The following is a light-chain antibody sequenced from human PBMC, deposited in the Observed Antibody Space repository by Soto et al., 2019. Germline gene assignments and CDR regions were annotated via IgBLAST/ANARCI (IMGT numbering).Light chain of an antibody. CDR1: QSVSSN. CDR3: QQYNNWPRT. V-gene: IGKV3-15*01. J-gene: IGKJ1*01. Sequence: DIVMTHSPATLSVSPGERATLSCRASQSVSSNLAWYQQKPGQAPRLLISGASTRATGIPARFSGSGSGTEFTLTISSLQSEDFAVYYCQQYNNWPRTFGQGTKVDIK. CDR2: GAS.